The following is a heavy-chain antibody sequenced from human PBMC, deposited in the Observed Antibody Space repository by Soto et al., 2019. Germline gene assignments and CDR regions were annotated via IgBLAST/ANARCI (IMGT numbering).Heavy chain of an antibody. J-gene: IGHJ6*02. CDR1: GFTFSNAW. D-gene: IGHD5-12*01. Sequence: GGSLRLSCAASGFTFSNAWMNWVRQAPGKGLEWVGRIKSKTDGGTTDYAEPVKGRFTISRDDSKNTLYLQMNSLKTEDTAVYYCTTDRMVATRYYYYYYGMDVWGQGTTVTVSS. CDR2: IKSKTDGGTT. CDR3: TTDRMVATRYYYYYYGMDV. V-gene: IGHV3-15*07.